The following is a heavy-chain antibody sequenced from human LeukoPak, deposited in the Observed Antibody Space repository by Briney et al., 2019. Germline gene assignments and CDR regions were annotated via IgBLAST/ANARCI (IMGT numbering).Heavy chain of an antibody. CDR3: AKGGLRLYFVQFHY. CDR2: ISWNGGII. CDR1: GFTFENYA. J-gene: IGHJ4*02. Sequence: PGGSLRLSCAASGFTFENYAMHWVRKVPGKGLEWVSGISWNGGIIGYADSVKGRFTISRDSAKNSLYLQMNSLRVEDTALYYCAKGGLRLYFVQFHYWGQGTLVTVSS. D-gene: IGHD3-9*01. V-gene: IGHV3-9*01.